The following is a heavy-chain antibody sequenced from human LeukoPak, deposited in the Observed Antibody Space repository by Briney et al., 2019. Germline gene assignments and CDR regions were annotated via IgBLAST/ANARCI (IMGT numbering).Heavy chain of an antibody. J-gene: IGHJ4*02. V-gene: IGHV3-30*18. CDR2: ISSVGNNE. CDR1: GFTFSSFG. D-gene: IGHD3-22*01. CDR3: AKLHYDTSAYPFDY. Sequence: GGSLRLSCEASGFTFSSFGMQWVRQIPGRGLEWVATISSVGNNEYYDDSVEGRFTISRDNSKNTLYLQMNSLRGGDTAMYYCAKLHYDTSAYPFDYWGQGTLVIVSS.